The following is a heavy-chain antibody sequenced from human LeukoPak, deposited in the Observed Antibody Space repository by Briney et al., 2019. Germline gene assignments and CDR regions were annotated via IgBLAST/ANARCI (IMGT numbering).Heavy chain of an antibody. Sequence: SETLSLTCTVAGGSISSSLYYWGWIRQPPGKGLEWIGSLYYSGTTHYNVSLKTRLTMSIDTSKNQFSLKLSSVTAADTAVYYCARGQIEATAHYYYYYMDVWGKGTTVTISS. V-gene: IGHV4-39*07. CDR1: GGSISSSLYY. CDR2: LYYSGTT. J-gene: IGHJ6*03. CDR3: ARGQIEATAHYYYYYMDV. D-gene: IGHD1-26*01.